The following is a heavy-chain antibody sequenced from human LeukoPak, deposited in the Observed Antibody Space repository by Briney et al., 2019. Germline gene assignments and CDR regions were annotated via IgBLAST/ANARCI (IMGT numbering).Heavy chain of an antibody. CDR1: GFTFSRYS. V-gene: IGHV3-21*01. J-gene: IGHJ3*02. D-gene: IGHD6-19*01. Sequence: PGGSLTLFCAASGFTFSRYSMRWVLQAPGKGREWVSSISTSSTYIYYAESVKGRFTISRDNAKNSLYLRMNSLRAEDTAVCYCARDEALIAVAVISYTFDIWGHGTMVTVSS. CDR3: ARDEALIAVAVISYTFDI. CDR2: ISTSSTYI.